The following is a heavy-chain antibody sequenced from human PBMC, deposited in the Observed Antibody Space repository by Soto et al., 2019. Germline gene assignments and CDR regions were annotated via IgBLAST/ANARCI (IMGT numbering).Heavy chain of an antibody. D-gene: IGHD6-13*01. CDR3: AYGYSKGGY. J-gene: IGHJ4*02. CDR1: GGSFSCYY. CDR2: INHSGST. Sequence: PSETLSLTCAVYGGSFSCYYWSWIRQPPGKGLEWIGEINHSGSTNYNPSLKSRVTISVDTSKNQFSLKLSSVTAADTAVYYCAYGYSKGGYWGQGTLVTVSS. V-gene: IGHV4-34*01.